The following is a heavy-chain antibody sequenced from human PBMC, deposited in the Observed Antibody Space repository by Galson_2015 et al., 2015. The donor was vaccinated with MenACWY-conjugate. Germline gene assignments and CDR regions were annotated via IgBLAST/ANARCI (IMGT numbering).Heavy chain of an antibody. CDR1: GASLSSGGYY. J-gene: IGHJ6*03. CDR2: IHYSGRN. Sequence: TLSLTCSVSGASLSSGGYYWSWIRQHPGKGLEWIGHIHYSGRNYCNPSLQSRISMSVDTSKNQFSLTLTSVTAADTAVYYCARDGYCGGDCFSTDRAYYYYMDVWGRGTTVTVYS. D-gene: IGHD2-21*01. V-gene: IGHV4-31*03. CDR3: ARDGYCGGDCFSTDRAYYYYMDV.